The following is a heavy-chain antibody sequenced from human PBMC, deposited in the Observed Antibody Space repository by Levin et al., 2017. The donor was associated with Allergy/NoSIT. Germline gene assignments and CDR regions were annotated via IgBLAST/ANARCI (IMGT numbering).Heavy chain of an antibody. Sequence: GGSLRLSCAASGFTFSSYGMHWVRQAPGKGLEWVAVISYDGSNKYYADSVKGRFTISRDNSKNTLYLQMNSLRAEDTAVYYCAKPLWFGELLSSFDYWGQGTLVTVSS. CDR2: ISYDGSNK. D-gene: IGHD3-10*01. CDR3: AKPLWFGELLSSFDY. V-gene: IGHV3-30*18. CDR1: GFTFSSYG. J-gene: IGHJ4*02.